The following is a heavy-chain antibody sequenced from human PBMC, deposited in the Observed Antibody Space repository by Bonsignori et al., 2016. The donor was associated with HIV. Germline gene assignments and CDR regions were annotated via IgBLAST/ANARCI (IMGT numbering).Heavy chain of an antibody. J-gene: IGHJ4*02. Sequence: WVRQAPGQGLEWMGIINPSGGSTSYAQKFQGRVTMTRDTSTSTVYMELSSLRSEDTAVYYCARLRFFLDYWGQGTLVTVSS. V-gene: IGHV1-46*01. D-gene: IGHD3-3*01. CDR3: ARLRFFLDY. CDR2: INPSGGST.